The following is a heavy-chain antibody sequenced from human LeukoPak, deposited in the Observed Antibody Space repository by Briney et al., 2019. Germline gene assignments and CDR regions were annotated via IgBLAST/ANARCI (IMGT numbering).Heavy chain of an antibody. D-gene: IGHD4-17*01. CDR1: GFTFDDYA. Sequence: GGSLRLSCAASGFTFDDYAMHWVRQAPGKGLEWVSLITGDGYRTYYTDSVKGRFTISRDNSKNSLYLQMNSLRIEDTALYYCAKDKYGEYDDEDPYYFDFGGQGTLVTVSS. CDR2: ITGDGYRT. CDR3: AKDKYGEYDDEDPYYFDF. J-gene: IGHJ4*02. V-gene: IGHV3-43*02.